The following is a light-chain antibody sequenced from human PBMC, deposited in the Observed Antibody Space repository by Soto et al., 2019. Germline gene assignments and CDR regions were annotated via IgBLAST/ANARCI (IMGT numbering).Light chain of an antibody. CDR3: SSYTSSSTLSYV. V-gene: IGLV2-14*01. CDR1: SSDVGGYNY. CDR2: EVS. J-gene: IGLJ1*01. Sequence: QSALTQPASVSGSPGQSITISCTGTSSDVGGYNYVSWYQQHQGKAPKLMIYEVSNRPSGVSNRVSGSKSGNTASLTISGLQAEDEADYYCSSYTSSSTLSYVFGTGTKLTVL.